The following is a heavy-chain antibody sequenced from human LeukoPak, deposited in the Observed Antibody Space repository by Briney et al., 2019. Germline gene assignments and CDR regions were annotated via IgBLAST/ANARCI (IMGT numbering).Heavy chain of an antibody. CDR3: ARVLLRTGIPEGFDP. D-gene: IGHD1-14*01. CDR1: GHTFGDHY. CDR2: INPNSGGT. V-gene: IGHV1-2*02. J-gene: IGHJ5*02. Sequence: ASVKVSCKASGHTFGDHYMHWVRQAPGQGLEWMGWINPNSGGTKYAQRFQGRVTMTRDTSISTAYMELRRLSSDDTAVYYCARVLLRTGIPEGFDPWGQGTLVTVSS.